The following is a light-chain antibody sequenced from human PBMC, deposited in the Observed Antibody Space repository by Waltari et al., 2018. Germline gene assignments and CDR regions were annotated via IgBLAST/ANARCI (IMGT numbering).Light chain of an antibody. V-gene: IGLV6-57*02. Sequence: FILTQSHSVSESPGRTVTISCSGSGGSFATNYVQWYQQRPGSAPTTGIYADNQRPSGVPDRVSGSVDSSSNSASLTISGLQTEDEADYYCQSYDGDRSWVFGGGTKLTVL. CDR1: GGSFATNY. CDR3: QSYDGDRSWV. J-gene: IGLJ3*02. CDR2: ADN.